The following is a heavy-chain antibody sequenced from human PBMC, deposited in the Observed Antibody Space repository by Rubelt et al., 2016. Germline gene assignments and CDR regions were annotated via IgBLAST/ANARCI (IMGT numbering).Heavy chain of an antibody. J-gene: IGHJ6*02. CDR1: GYTFTSYD. D-gene: IGHD3-3*01. V-gene: IGHV1-8*01. Sequence: QVQLVQSGAEVKKPGASVKVSCKASGYTFTSYDINWVRQATGQGLEWMGWMNPNSGNTGYAQKFQGRVTMTRNTSLSTAYMELSSLRSEDTAVYYCARLSITIFGVVVYYYGMDVWGQGSTVT. CDR2: MNPNSGNT. CDR3: ARLSITIFGVVVYYYGMDV.